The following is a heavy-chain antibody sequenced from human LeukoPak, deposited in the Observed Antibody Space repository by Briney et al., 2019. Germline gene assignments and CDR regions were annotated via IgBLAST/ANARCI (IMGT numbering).Heavy chain of an antibody. CDR1: GFRFSSYA. D-gene: IGHD6-13*01. Sequence: GGSLRLACAASGFRFSSYAMSWVRQAPGKGLEWVSSISGSNTYIYYADSVKGRFTISRDNAKNSLYLQMNSLRGEDTAVYYCARDPSSRGGFDYWGQGTLVTVSS. CDR2: ISGSNTYI. J-gene: IGHJ4*02. CDR3: ARDPSSRGGFDY. V-gene: IGHV3-21*01.